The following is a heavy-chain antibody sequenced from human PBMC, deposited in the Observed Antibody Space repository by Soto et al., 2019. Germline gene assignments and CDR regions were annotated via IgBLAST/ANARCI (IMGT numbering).Heavy chain of an antibody. J-gene: IGHJ5*02. CDR1: GFTFSSYW. V-gene: IGHV3-7*05. CDR2: IKQDGSEK. D-gene: IGHD2-8*01. CDR3: ARDGFRVEWGYWFDP. Sequence: EVQLVESGGGLVQPGGSLRLSCAASGFTFSSYWMSWVRQAPGKGLEWVVNIKQDGSEKYYVDSVKGRFTISRDNAKNSLYLQMNSLRAEDTAVYYCARDGFRVEWGYWFDPWGQGTLVTVSS.